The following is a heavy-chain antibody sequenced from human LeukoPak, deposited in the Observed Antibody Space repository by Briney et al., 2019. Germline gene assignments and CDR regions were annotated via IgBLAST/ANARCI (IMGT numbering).Heavy chain of an antibody. CDR1: GGSISSSTDN. Sequence: SETLSLTCTVSGGSISSSTDNWGWIRQPPGKGLEWIGSIYYSGSTYYNPSLKSRVTISVDTSKNQFSLKLSSVTAADTAVYYCARGIVATNWSQGTLVTVSS. J-gene: IGHJ4*02. CDR2: IYYSGST. D-gene: IGHD5-12*01. V-gene: IGHV4-39*01. CDR3: ARGIVATN.